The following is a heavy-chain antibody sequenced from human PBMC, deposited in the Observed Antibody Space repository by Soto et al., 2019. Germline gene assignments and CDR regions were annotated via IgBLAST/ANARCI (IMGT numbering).Heavy chain of an antibody. CDR2: ISSSSSYI. Sequence: PGGSLRHSCGASGFTFSSYSMNWIRQAPGKGLEWVSSISSSSSYIYYADSVKGRFTISRDNAKNSLYLQMNSLRAEDTAVYYCARVRERFLESDYYMDVWGKGTTVTVSS. V-gene: IGHV3-21*01. CDR1: GFTFSSYS. CDR3: ARVRERFLESDYYMDV. J-gene: IGHJ6*03. D-gene: IGHD3-3*01.